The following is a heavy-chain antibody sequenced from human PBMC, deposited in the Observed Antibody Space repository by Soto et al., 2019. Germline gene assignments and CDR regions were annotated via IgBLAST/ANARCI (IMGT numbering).Heavy chain of an antibody. CDR2: IWYDGSNK. CDR1: GFTFSSYG. V-gene: IGHV3-33*01. J-gene: IGHJ4*02. CDR3: AREYLPHISSPGAY. D-gene: IGHD6-13*01. Sequence: GGSLRLSCAASGFTFSSYGMHWVRQAPGKGLEWVAVIWYDGSNKYYADTVKGRFTISRDNSKNTLYLQMNSLRAEDTAVYYCAREYLPHISSPGAYWGQGTLVTVSS.